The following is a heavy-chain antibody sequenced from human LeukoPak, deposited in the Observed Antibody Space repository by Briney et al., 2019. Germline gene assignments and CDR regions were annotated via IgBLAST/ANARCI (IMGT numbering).Heavy chain of an antibody. Sequence: SETLSLTCTVSGGSISSSSYYWGWIRQPPGKGLEWIGSIYYSGGTYYNPSLKSRVTISVDTSKNQFSLKLSSVTAADTAVYYCARQARYYYDSSGDFDYWGQGTLVTVSS. V-gene: IGHV4-39*01. J-gene: IGHJ4*02. CDR2: IYYSGGT. CDR1: GGSISSSSYY. D-gene: IGHD3-22*01. CDR3: ARQARYYYDSSGDFDY.